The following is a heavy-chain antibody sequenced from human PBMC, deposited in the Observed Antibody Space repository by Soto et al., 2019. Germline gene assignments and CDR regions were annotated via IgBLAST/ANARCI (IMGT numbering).Heavy chain of an antibody. Sequence: EVQLLESGGGLVQPGGSLRLSGAASGFTFSSYAMTWVRKAPGKGLEWVSTISNGGGSTYYTDSVKGRFTISRDDSKNTLYLQMNSLRAEDTAVYYCAKEGCSSTSCYIGTQFDPWGQGTLVTVSS. D-gene: IGHD2-2*02. V-gene: IGHV3-23*01. J-gene: IGHJ5*02. CDR3: AKEGCSSTSCYIGTQFDP. CDR2: ISNGGGST. CDR1: GFTFSSYA.